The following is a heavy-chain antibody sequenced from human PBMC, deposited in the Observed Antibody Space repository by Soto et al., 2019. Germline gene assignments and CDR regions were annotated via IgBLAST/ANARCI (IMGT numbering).Heavy chain of an antibody. J-gene: IGHJ4*02. V-gene: IGHV4-39*01. D-gene: IGHD2-2*01. CDR2: ISYRGST. CDR1: GDSIGGGRYY. Sequence: SETLSLTCTVSGDSIGGGRYYWGWIRQPPGRGLEWIGSISYRGSTYSTPSLKSRITISVDTSKNQFSLKLNSVTAADTAVYYCARQGDCSSTTCRLFDYWGQGTLVTVSS. CDR3: ARQGDCSSTTCRLFDY.